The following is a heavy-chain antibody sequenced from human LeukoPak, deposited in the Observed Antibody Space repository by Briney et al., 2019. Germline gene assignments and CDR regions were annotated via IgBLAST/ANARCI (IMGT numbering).Heavy chain of an antibody. V-gene: IGHV4-34*01. CDR1: GVSFSGYY. CDR3: ARGFSRITMIVVVITGGFDY. Sequence: SETLSLTCAVYGVSFSGYYWSWIRQSPGKGLEWIGEINHSGSTNYNPSLKSRVTISVDTSKNQFSLKLSSVTAADTAVYYCARGFSRITMIVVVITGGFDYWGQGTLVTVSS. D-gene: IGHD3-22*01. CDR2: INHSGST. J-gene: IGHJ4*02.